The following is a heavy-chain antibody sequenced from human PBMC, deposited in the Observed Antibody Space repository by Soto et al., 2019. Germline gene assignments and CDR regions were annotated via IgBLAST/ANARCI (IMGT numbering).Heavy chain of an antibody. CDR3: AAVWQVAHNWFDP. J-gene: IGHJ5*02. V-gene: IGHV4-31*03. CDR2: IYYSGTT. CDR1: GGSIRSGGYY. Sequence: QVQLQESGPGLVKSSQTLSLTCTVSGGSIRSGGYYWSWIRQHPGKGLEWIGYIYYSGTTHYNPSLKSRVTISVNTSKNQFSLELSSVTAADTAVYYCAAVWQVAHNWFDPWGQGTLVTVSS. D-gene: IGHD2-15*01.